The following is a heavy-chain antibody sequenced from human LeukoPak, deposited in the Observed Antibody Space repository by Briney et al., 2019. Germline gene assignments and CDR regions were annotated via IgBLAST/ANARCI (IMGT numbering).Heavy chain of an antibody. D-gene: IGHD6-13*01. Sequence: PSETLSLTCAVYGGSFSGYYWSWIRQPPGKGLEWIGEINHSGSTNYNPSLKSRVTISVDTPMSQFSLKLSSVTAADTAVYYCARGAGIAAAGTLFDYWGQGTLVTVSS. V-gene: IGHV4-34*01. CDR1: GGSFSGYY. CDR3: ARGAGIAAAGTLFDY. CDR2: INHSGST. J-gene: IGHJ4*02.